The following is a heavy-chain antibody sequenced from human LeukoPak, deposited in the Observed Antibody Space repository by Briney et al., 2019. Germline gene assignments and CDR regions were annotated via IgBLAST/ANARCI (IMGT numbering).Heavy chain of an antibody. D-gene: IGHD5-18*01. CDR3: AREGRYRYGYNEYHLYMDI. CDR1: GGSFSGYY. V-gene: IGHV4-34*01. CDR2: INHSGST. J-gene: IGHJ6*03. Sequence: SGTLSLTCAVYGGSFSGYYWSWIRQPPGKGLEWIGEINHSGSTNYNPSLKSRVTISVDTSKNQFSLKLSSVTAAETAVYYCAREGRYRYGYNEYHLYMDIWGKGTTVTVSS.